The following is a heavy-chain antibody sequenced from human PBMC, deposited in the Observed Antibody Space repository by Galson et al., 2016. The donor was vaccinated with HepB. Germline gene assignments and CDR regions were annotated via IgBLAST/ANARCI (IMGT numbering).Heavy chain of an antibody. CDR1: GGTFANYA. V-gene: IGHV1-69*13. J-gene: IGHJ3*02. CDR3: ASPYFYDTSGYRLAGDAFDI. Sequence: SVKVSCKASGGTFANYAISWVRQAPGQGLEWMGGIIPVFGTANYAQKFQGRVTITADESTSTAYMELSSLRSEDTAVYYCASPYFYDTSGYRLAGDAFDIWGQGTMVTVSS. CDR2: IIPVFGTA. D-gene: IGHD3-22*01.